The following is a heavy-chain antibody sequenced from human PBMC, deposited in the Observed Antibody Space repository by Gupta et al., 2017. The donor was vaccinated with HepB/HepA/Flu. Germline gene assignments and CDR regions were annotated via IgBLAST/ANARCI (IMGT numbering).Heavy chain of an antibody. D-gene: IGHD6-19*01. CDR2: ISSSSSYI. CDR3: ARANSSGWYFMLDY. Sequence: EVQLVESGGGLVKPGESLRLSCAASGFTFSSYSMNWVRQAPGKGLEWVSSISSSSSYIYYADSVKGRFTISRDNAKNSLYLQMNSLRAEETAVYYCARANSSGWYFMLDYGGQGTLVTVSS. CDR1: GFTFSSYS. J-gene: IGHJ4*02. V-gene: IGHV3-21*01.